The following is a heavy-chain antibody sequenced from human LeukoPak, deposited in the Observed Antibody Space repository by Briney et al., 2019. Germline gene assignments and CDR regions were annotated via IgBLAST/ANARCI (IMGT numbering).Heavy chain of an antibody. D-gene: IGHD2-21*02. CDR1: GFTFDDYA. V-gene: IGHV3-9*01. CDR2: ISWNSGGI. Sequence: PGGSLRLSCAASGFTFDDYAMHWVRQAPGKGLEWVSGISWNSGGIGYADSVKGRFTISRDNAKNSQYLQMNSLRAEDTAVYYCASWLTAANTLDEPLMGYWGQGTLVTVSS. J-gene: IGHJ4*02. CDR3: ASWLTAANTLDEPLMGY.